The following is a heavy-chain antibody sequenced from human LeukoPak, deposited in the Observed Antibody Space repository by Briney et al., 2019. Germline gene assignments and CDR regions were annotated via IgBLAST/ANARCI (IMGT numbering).Heavy chain of an antibody. J-gene: IGHJ4*02. CDR1: GYTFTSNY. V-gene: IGHV1-46*01. CDR3: AKAPGIAVPFDY. D-gene: IGHD6-19*01. CDR2: IAPSSGTT. Sequence: GASVKVSCKASGYTFTSNYMHWVRQAPGQGLEWMGVIAPSSGTTSYAQKFQGRVTMTRDTSTSTLYMELSSLTSEDTAVYYCAKAPGIAVPFDYWGQGTLVTVSS.